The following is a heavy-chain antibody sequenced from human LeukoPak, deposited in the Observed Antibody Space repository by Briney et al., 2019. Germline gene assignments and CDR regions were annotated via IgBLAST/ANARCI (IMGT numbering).Heavy chain of an antibody. D-gene: IGHD2-2*01. CDR3: ARVPVGGYCSSTSCYYYYYGMDV. CDR2: ISSSGSTI. V-gene: IGHV3-48*03. CDR1: AFTFSSYE. J-gene: IGHJ6*02. Sequence: GGSLRLSCAASAFTFSSYEMNWVRQAPGKGLEWVSYISSSGSTIYYADSVKGRFTISRDNAKNSLYLQMNSLRAEDTAVYYCARVPVGGYCSSTSCYYYYYGMDVWGQGTTVTVSS.